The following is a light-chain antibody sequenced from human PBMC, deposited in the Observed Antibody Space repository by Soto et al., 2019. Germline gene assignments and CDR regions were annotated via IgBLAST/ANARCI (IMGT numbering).Light chain of an antibody. CDR2: DAS. CDR3: QQYKSYYT. J-gene: IGKJ2*01. CDR1: QSISSW. Sequence: DIQMTQSPSTLSASVGDRVTITCRASQSISSWLAWYQQKPGKAPKLLIYDASSLASGVPSRFSGSGSGTEFTLTISSLQPDDVATYYCQQYKSYYTFGQGTKLEIK. V-gene: IGKV1-5*01.